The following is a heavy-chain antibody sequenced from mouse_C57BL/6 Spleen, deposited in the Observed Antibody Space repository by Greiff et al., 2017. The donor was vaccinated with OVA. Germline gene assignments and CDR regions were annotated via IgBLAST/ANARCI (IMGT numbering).Heavy chain of an antibody. V-gene: IGHV3-6*01. CDR3: ARGTAQAPWDY. CDR2: ISYDGSN. J-gene: IGHJ2*01. CDR1: GYSITSGYY. D-gene: IGHD3-2*02. Sequence: EVKLVESGPGLVKPSQSLSLTCSVTGYSITSGYYWNWIRQFPGNKLEWMGYISYDGSNNYNPSLKNRISITRDTSKNQFFLKLNSVTTEDTATYYCARGTAQAPWDYWGQGTTLTVSS.